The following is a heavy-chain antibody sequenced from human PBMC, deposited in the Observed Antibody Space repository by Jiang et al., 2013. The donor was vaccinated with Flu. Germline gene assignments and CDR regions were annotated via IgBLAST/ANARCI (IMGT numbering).Heavy chain of an antibody. Sequence: VQLLESGGGLVQPGGSLRLSCAASGFTFSSYAMNWVRQAPGKGLEWVSAISGSGDNTYYADSVKGRFTISRDNSKNTLYLQMNSLRAEDTAIYYCAKDRYREKRSGWFYFDFWGQGTLVTVSS. D-gene: IGHD6-19*01. CDR1: GFTFSSYA. V-gene: IGHV3-23*01. CDR2: ISGSGDNT. CDR3: AKDRYREKRSGWFYFDF. J-gene: IGHJ4*02.